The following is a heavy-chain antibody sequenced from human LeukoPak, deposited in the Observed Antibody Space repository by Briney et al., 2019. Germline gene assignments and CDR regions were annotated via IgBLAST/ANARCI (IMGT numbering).Heavy chain of an antibody. CDR1: GFTFSSYE. V-gene: IGHV3-23*01. CDR2: ISGSGGST. D-gene: IGHD3-16*02. J-gene: IGHJ4*02. CDR3: AKDQRTFGGVIVIAPFDY. Sequence: GGSLRLSCAASGFTFSSYEMNWVRQAPGKGLEWVSAISGSGGSTYYADSVKGRFTISRDNSKNTLYLQMNSLRAEDTAVYYCAKDQRTFGGVIVIAPFDYWGQGTLVTVSS.